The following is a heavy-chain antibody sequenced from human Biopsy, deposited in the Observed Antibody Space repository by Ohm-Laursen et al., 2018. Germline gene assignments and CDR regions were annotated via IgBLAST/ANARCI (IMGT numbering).Heavy chain of an antibody. CDR2: IYTSGIT. D-gene: IGHD1-14*01. CDR1: GGSLSSYS. CDR3: ARDRDRRGWFDP. V-gene: IGHV4-4*07. J-gene: IGHJ5*02. Sequence: SATLSLTCTVSGGSLSSYSWSWIRQPAGKGLEWIGQIYTSGITNYNPSLKSRVTMSVDTSKNKFSLRVSSVTAADTAVYYCARDRDRRGWFDPWGQGTLVTVSS.